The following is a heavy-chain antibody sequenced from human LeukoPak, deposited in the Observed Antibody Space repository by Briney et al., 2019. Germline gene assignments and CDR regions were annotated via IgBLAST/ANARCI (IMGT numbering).Heavy chain of an antibody. V-gene: IGHV4-34*01. Sequence: PSETLSLTCAVYGGSFSGYYWSWIRQPPGKGLEWIGEINHSGSTNYNPSLKSRVTISVDTSKNQFSLKLSSVTAADTAVYYCARGVSGSCWYFDYWGQGTLVTVSS. CDR2: INHSGST. CDR1: GGSFSGYY. J-gene: IGHJ4*02. D-gene: IGHD6-19*01. CDR3: ARGVSGSCWYFDY.